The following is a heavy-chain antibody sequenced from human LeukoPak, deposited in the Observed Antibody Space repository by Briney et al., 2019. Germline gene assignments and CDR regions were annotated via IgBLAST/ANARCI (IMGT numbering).Heavy chain of an antibody. D-gene: IGHD3-10*01. V-gene: IGHV3-30*02. CDR1: GFTFSSYG. J-gene: IGHJ5*02. CDR3: AKDQRVYYYGSGSPSGFDP. CDR2: IRYDGSNK. Sequence: GGSLRLSCAASGFTFSSYGMHWVRQAPGKGLEWVAFIRYDGSNKYYADSVKGRFTISRDNSKNTLYLQMNGLRAEDTAVYYCAKDQRVYYYGSGSPSGFDPWGQGTLVTVSS.